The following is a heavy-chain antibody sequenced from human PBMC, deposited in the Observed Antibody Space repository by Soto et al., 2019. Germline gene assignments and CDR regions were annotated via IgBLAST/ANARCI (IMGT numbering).Heavy chain of an antibody. D-gene: IGHD5-18*01. CDR3: TRGKPSGYRFGPRNFFYYGLEV. CDR1: GGSIGGSNYF. Sequence: SETLSLTCTVSGGSIGGSNYFGGWILHSPGTGLEWLGTIYSSVSTYYNPSLKSRITMSLHTSKNQFSLNLGSVTAADTAVYYCTRGKPSGYRFGPRNFFYYGLEVWGPGTPVTVSS. CDR2: IYSSVST. J-gene: IGHJ6*02. V-gene: IGHV4-39*01.